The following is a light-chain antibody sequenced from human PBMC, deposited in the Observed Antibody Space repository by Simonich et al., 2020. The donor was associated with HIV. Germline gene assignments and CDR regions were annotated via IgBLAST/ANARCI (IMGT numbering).Light chain of an antibody. CDR1: SGHSSYA. CDR3: CSYAGGYTWV. Sequence: QLVLTQSPSASASLGASVKLTCTLSSGHSSYAIAWHQQQPEKGPRYLMKLNSYGSHSKGDGIPDRFSGSSSGAERYLTISSLQSEDEADYYCCSYAGGYTWVFGGGTKVTVL. J-gene: IGLJ3*02. CDR2: LNSYGSH. V-gene: IGLV4-69*01.